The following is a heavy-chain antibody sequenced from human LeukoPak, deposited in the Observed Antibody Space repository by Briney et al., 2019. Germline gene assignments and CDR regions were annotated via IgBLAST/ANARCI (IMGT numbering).Heavy chain of an antibody. CDR3: VRENYSSGWYGIIDY. D-gene: IGHD6-19*01. J-gene: IGHJ4*02. V-gene: IGHV4-59*01. CDR2: ISYSGNT. Sequence: SETLSLTCTVSGGSISSYYWSWIRQPPGKGLEWIGYISYSGNTNYNPSLKSRVTISVDTSKNQFSLKLSSVTAADTAVYYCVRENYSSGWYGIIDYWGQGTLVTVSS. CDR1: GGSISSYY.